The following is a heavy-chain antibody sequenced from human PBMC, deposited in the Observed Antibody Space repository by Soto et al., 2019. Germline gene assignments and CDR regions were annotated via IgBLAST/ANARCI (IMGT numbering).Heavy chain of an antibody. D-gene: IGHD6-6*01. Sequence: SETLSLTCAVYGGSFSGYYWSWIRQPPGKVLEWIGEINHSGGTNYNPSLKSRVTISVDTSKNQFSLKLSSVTAADTAVYYCAREVGLYSSSSHRMDVWGQGXTVTVYS. J-gene: IGHJ6*02. CDR1: GGSFSGYY. V-gene: IGHV4-34*01. CDR3: AREVGLYSSSSHRMDV. CDR2: INHSGGT.